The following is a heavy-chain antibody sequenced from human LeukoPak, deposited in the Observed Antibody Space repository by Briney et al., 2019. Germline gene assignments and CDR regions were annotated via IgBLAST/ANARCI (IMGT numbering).Heavy chain of an antibody. V-gene: IGHV3-21*01. CDR2: ISSSSSYI. CDR1: GFTFSSYS. CDR3: ARVSGSYFDLDY. J-gene: IGHJ4*02. D-gene: IGHD1-26*01. Sequence: GGSLRLSCAASGFTFSSYSMNWVRQAPGKGLEWVSSISSSSSYIYYADSVKGRFTISRGDAKNSLYLQMNSLRAEDTAVYYCARVSGSYFDLDYWGQGTLVTVSS.